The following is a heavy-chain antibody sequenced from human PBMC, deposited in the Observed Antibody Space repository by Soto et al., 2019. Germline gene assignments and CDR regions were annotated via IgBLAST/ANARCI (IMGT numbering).Heavy chain of an antibody. Sequence: SDTLAVTWGLWGGPSSGGLCSWTWIRQPPGKGLEWIGYIYHSATTHYNPSLKRRVTIPVDRSKNPFSLRLSSVTPADPAVYYCATVPDYWGQGTLVTVSS. CDR3: ATVPDY. CDR1: GGPSSGGLCS. V-gene: IGHV4-30-2*01. J-gene: IGHJ4*02. CDR2: IYHSATT.